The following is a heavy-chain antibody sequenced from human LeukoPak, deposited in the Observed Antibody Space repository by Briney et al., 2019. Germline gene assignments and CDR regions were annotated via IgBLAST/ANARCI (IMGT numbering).Heavy chain of an antibody. CDR2: IWYDGSNK. CDR1: GFTFSSYG. J-gene: IGHJ6*02. V-gene: IGHV3-33*01. Sequence: GRSLRLSCAASGFTFSSYGMHWVRQAPGKGLEWVAAIWYDGSNKYYADSVKGRFTISRDNSKNTLYLQMNSLGAEDTAVYYCARSVRGSYYYYGMDVWGQGTTVTVSS. D-gene: IGHD3-10*01. CDR3: ARSVRGSYYYYGMDV.